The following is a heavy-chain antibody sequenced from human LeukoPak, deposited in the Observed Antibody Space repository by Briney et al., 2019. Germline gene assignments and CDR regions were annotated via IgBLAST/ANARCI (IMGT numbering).Heavy chain of an antibody. CDR1: GYTFTSYY. V-gene: IGHV1-46*01. CDR2: INPSGGST. D-gene: IGHD2/OR15-2a*01. J-gene: IGHJ6*03. CDR3: ARGLFFDYYYYYMDV. Sequence: ASVKVSCKASGYTFTSYYMHWVRQAPGQGLEWMGIINPSGGSTSYAQKFQGRVTMTRDMSTSTVYMELSSLRSEDTAVYYCARGLFFDYYYYYMDVWGKGTTVTVSS.